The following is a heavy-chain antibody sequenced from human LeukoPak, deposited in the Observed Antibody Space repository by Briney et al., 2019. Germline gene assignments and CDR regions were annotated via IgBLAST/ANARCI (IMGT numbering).Heavy chain of an antibody. Sequence: GASVKVSCKASGYTFTIYYMHWVRQAPGQGLEWMGWINPNSGATTYAQRFQGRVTMTRDTSISTGYMELSGLTSDDTGAYYCARNPPYCTSTDCYNDYWGQGTLVTVSS. V-gene: IGHV1-2*02. CDR3: ARNPPYCTSTDCYNDY. D-gene: IGHD2-2*02. J-gene: IGHJ4*02. CDR2: INPNSGAT. CDR1: GYTFTIYY.